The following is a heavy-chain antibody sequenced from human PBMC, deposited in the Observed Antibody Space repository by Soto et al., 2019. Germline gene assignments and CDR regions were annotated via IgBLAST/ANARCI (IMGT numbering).Heavy chain of an antibody. V-gene: IGHV3-15*01. Sequence: GGSLRLSCAASGFTFSNAWMSWVRQAPGKGLEWVGRIKSKTDGGTTDYAAPVKGRFTIPRDDSKNTLYLQMNSLKTEDTAVYYCTTKDYSGYDFYYGMDVWGQGTTVTVSS. D-gene: IGHD5-12*01. CDR3: TTKDYSGYDFYYGMDV. J-gene: IGHJ6*02. CDR1: GFTFSNAW. CDR2: IKSKTDGGTT.